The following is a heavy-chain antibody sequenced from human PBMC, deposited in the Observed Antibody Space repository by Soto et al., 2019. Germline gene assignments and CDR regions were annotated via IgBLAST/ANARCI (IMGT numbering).Heavy chain of an antibody. CDR1: GFTFSSYW. D-gene: IGHD6-19*01. Sequence: EVQLVESGGGLVQPGGSLRLSCAASGFTFSSYWMHWVRQVPGTGLVWVSRNNSDGSSTSYADSVKGRFTISRDNAKNTLYLQMNILRAEDTAVYYCARGTRGAVADYWGQGTLVTVSS. CDR3: ARGTRGAVADY. V-gene: IGHV3-74*01. CDR2: NNSDGSST. J-gene: IGHJ4*02.